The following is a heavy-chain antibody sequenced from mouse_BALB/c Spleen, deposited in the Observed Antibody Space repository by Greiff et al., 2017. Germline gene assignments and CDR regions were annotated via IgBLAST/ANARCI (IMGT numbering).Heavy chain of an antibody. CDR3: NAGGYYGSSSYFDY. CDR1: GFNIKDYY. J-gene: IGHJ2*01. D-gene: IGHD1-1*01. V-gene: IGHV14-4*02. CDR2: IDPENGDT. Sequence: VQLKESGAELVRSGASVKLSCTASGFNIKDYYMHWVKQRPEQGLEWIGWIDPENGDTEYAPKFQGKATMTADTSSNTAYLQLSSLTSEDTAVYYCNAGGYYGSSSYFDYWGQGTTLTVSS.